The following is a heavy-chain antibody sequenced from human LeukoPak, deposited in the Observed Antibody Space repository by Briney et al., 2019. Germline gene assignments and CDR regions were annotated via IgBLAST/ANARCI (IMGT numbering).Heavy chain of an antibody. CDR3: ARGALPGWLAPEYYFDY. D-gene: IGHD6-19*01. CDR1: GGSFTNYY. V-gene: IGHV4-34*01. Sequence: SETLSLTCAVYGGSFTNYYWSWIRQPPGKGLEWIGEINHSGSTKYNPSLKSRVTISIDTSKNQLSLKLSSVTAADTAVYYCARGALPGWLAPEYYFDYWGQGTLVTVSS. J-gene: IGHJ4*02. CDR2: INHSGST.